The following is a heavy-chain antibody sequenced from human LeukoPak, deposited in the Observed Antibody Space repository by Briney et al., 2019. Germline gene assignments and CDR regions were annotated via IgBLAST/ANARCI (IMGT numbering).Heavy chain of an antibody. CDR1: GFTVSSNY. CDR3: ARVDYGSGNDYFDY. Sequence: GGSLRLSCAASGFTVSSNYMSWVRQAPGKGLEWVSVIYSGGSTYYADSVKGRFTISRDNSKNTLYLQMNSLGAEDTAVYYCARVDYGSGNDYFDYWGQGTLVTVSS. J-gene: IGHJ4*02. CDR2: IYSGGST. D-gene: IGHD3-10*01. V-gene: IGHV3-53*01.